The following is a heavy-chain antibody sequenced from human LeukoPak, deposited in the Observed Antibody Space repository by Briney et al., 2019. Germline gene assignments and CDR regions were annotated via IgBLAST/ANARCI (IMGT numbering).Heavy chain of an antibody. V-gene: IGHV3-21*01. D-gene: IGHD6-6*01. J-gene: IGHJ6*04. CDR1: GFTFSSYA. CDR2: ISSSSSYI. CDR3: ARGGSSDSMDV. Sequence: SGGSLRLSCAASGFTFSSYAMNWVRQAPGKGLEWVSYISSSSSYIYYADSVKGRFTISRDNAENSLYLQVNSLRAEDTAVYYCARGGSSDSMDVWGKGTTVTVSS.